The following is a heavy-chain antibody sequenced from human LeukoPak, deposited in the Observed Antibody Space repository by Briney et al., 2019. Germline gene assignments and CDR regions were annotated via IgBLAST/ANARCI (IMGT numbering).Heavy chain of an antibody. Sequence: PGGSLRLSCAASGFTFSSYGMHWVRQAPGKGLEWVAFIRYDGSNKKYADSVKGRFTISRDNSKNTLFVQMNSLRAEDTAVYYCAKDYGISRPGGAWLDPWGQGTLVTVSS. V-gene: IGHV3-30*02. CDR3: AKDYGISRPGGAWLDP. CDR2: IRYDGSNK. J-gene: IGHJ5*02. CDR1: GFTFSSYG. D-gene: IGHD1-14*01.